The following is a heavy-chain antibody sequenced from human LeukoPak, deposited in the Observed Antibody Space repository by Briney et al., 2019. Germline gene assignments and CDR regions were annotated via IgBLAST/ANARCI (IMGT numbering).Heavy chain of an antibody. V-gene: IGHV1-18*01. D-gene: IGHD6-19*01. CDR1: GYTFTSYS. J-gene: IGHJ4*02. CDR3: ARVMAVAGTLDY. CDR2: ISAYNGNT. Sequence: ASVKVSCKASGYTFTSYSISWVRQAPGQGLEWMGWISAYNGNTNYAQKLQGRVTMTTDTSTSTAYMELRSLRSDDTAVYYCARVMAVAGTLDYWGQGTLVTVSS.